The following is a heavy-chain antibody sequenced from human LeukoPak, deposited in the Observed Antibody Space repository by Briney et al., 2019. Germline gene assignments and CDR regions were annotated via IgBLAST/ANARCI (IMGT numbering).Heavy chain of an antibody. CDR3: ARGRLRFRFDP. Sequence: SETLSLTCAVYGGSFSGYYWSWIRQPPGKGLEWIGEINHSGSTNYNPSLKSRVTISVDTSKNQFSLKLSSETAADTAVYYCARGRLRFRFDPWGQGTLVTVSS. V-gene: IGHV4-34*01. J-gene: IGHJ5*02. D-gene: IGHD3-3*01. CDR2: INHSGST. CDR1: GGSFSGYY.